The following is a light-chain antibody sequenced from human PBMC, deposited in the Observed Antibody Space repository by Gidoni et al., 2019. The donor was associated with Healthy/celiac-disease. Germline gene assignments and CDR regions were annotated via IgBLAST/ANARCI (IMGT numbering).Light chain of an antibody. CDR2: EGS. V-gene: IGLV2-23*01. CDR3: CSYAGSSTPSYV. J-gene: IGLJ1*01. CDR1: SSDVGSYNL. Sequence: QSAMTQPASVSGSPGKSITISCTGTSSDVGSYNLVSWYQQHPGKAPKLMIYEGSKRPSGVSNRFSGSKSGNTASLTISGLQAEDEADYYCCSYAGSSTPSYVFGTGTKVTVL.